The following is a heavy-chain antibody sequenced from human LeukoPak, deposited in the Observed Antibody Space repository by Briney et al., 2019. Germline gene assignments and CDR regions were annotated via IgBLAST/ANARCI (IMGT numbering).Heavy chain of an antibody. CDR2: IYPGDSDT. V-gene: IGHV5-51*01. Sequence: GEPLKISCKGSGYSFTSCWIGWVRQMPGKGLEWMGIIYPGDSDTRYSPSFQGQVTISADKSISTAYLQWSSPKASDTAMYYCARQVAVPASTNWFDPWGQGTLVTVSS. J-gene: IGHJ5*02. D-gene: IGHD6-19*01. CDR3: ARQVAVPASTNWFDP. CDR1: GYSFTSCW.